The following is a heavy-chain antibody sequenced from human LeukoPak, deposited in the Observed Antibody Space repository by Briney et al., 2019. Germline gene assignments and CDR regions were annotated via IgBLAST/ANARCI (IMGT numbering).Heavy chain of an antibody. V-gene: IGHV4-38-2*02. CDR3: ARRMVRGVIVDY. D-gene: IGHD3-10*01. Sequence: SETLSLTCTVSGHSISSGYYWGWIRPPPGKGREWIGRIYHSGGTYYNLSLKRRVTISVDTSKNQFSLKLSSVTAADTAVYYCARRMVRGVIVDYWGQGTLVTVSS. CDR1: GHSISSGYY. CDR2: IYHSGGT. J-gene: IGHJ4*02.